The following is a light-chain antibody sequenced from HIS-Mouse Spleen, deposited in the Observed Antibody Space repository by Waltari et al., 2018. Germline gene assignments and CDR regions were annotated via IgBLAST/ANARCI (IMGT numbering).Light chain of an antibody. CDR1: ALPKKY. CDR2: EDS. V-gene: IGLV3-10*01. CDR3: YSTDSSGNHRV. Sequence: SYELTQPPSVSVSPGQTAMITCSGDALPKKYAYWYQQKSGQPPVLVIYEDSKRPSGIPERFSGSSSGTMATLTISGAQVEDEADYYCYSTDSSGNHRVFGGGTKLTVL. J-gene: IGLJ2*01.